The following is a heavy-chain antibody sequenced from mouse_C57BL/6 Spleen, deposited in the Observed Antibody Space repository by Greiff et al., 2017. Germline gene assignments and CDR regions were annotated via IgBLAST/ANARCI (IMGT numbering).Heavy chain of an antibody. CDR2: ISSGSSTL. CDR3: ARHYGSSYAFAY. D-gene: IGHD1-1*01. J-gene: IGHJ3*01. CDR1: GFTFSDYG. V-gene: IGHV5-17*01. Sequence: EVQVVESGGGLVKPGGSLKLSCAASGFTFSDYGMHWVRQAPEKGLEWVAYISSGSSTLYYADTVKGRFTISRDNAKNTLFLQMTSLRSEDTAMYYCARHYGSSYAFAYWGQGTLVTVSA.